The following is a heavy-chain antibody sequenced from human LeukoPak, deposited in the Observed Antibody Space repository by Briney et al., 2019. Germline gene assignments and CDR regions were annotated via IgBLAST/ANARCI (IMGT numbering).Heavy chain of an antibody. D-gene: IGHD2-21*02. CDR1: GGSISSGSYY. CDR3: VRHRAYCDGDCYSQYFDY. Sequence: SETLSLTCTVSGGSISSGSYYWGWIRQPPGKGLEWVGSIYYSVNTNYNPSLKSRVTMSVDTSKNHFSLRLRSVTAADTAVFYCVRHRAYCDGDCYSQYFDYWGQGTLVTVSS. J-gene: IGHJ4*02. CDR2: IYYSVNT. V-gene: IGHV4-39*01.